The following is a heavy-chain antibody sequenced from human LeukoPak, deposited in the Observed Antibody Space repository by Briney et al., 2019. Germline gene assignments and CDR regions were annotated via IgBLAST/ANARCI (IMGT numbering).Heavy chain of an antibody. V-gene: IGHV4-59*01. D-gene: IGHD3/OR15-3a*01. CDR3: AREGGIFGPIVY. J-gene: IGHJ4*02. Sequence: SETLSLTCTVSGGSISSYYWSWIRQPPGKGLEWIGYIYYSGSTNYNPSLKSRVTISVDTSKNQFSLKLSSVTAADTAVYDCAREGGIFGPIVYWGQGTLVTVSS. CDR1: GGSISSYY. CDR2: IYYSGST.